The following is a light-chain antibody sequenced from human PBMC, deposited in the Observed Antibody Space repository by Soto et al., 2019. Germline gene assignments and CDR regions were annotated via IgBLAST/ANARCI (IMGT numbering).Light chain of an antibody. CDR1: SSDVGGYNS. Sequence: QSALTRPRSVSVSPGQSVTISCTGTSSDVGGYNSVSWFQQHPGKAPKLMIYDVTKRPSGVPDRFSGSKSGNTASLTISGLQAEDEADYYCCSYAGSYNYVFGTGTKVTV. CDR2: DVT. J-gene: IGLJ1*01. V-gene: IGLV2-11*01. CDR3: CSYAGSYNYV.